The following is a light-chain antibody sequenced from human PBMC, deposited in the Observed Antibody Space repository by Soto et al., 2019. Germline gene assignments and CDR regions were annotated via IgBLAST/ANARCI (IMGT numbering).Light chain of an antibody. CDR3: QRYNSPPLT. CDR1: QGNSNY. J-gene: IGKJ3*01. Sequence: DIQMTQSPSSLSASVGDSVTITCRASQGNSNYLAWYQQKPGKVPKLLIYAASTLQSGVPSQFSGSGSGADFTLTISSLPPEDVATYYCQRYNSPPLTFGPGTKVAIK. CDR2: AAS. V-gene: IGKV1-27*01.